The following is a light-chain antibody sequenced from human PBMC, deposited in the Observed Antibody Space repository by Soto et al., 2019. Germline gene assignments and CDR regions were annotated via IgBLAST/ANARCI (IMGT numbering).Light chain of an antibody. Sequence: EIVMTQSPAPLSVSPGERATLSGRTSQNVGNNLVWYQQKPGQAPRLLIYGAYTRAAGIPDRFSGSGSGTEFTLTISGLQSDDFAVYYCQQFNNWPPWTLGQGTKVDIK. J-gene: IGKJ1*01. V-gene: IGKV3-15*01. CDR1: QNVGNN. CDR2: GAY. CDR3: QQFNNWPPWT.